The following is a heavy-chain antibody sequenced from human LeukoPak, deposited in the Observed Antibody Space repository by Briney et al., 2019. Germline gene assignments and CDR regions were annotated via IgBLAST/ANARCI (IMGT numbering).Heavy chain of an antibody. Sequence: SETLSLTCTVSGGSISSYYWSWIRQPPGKGLEWIGYIYYSGSTNYNPSLKSRVTISVDTSKNQFSLKLSSVTAADTAVYYCARADYYDSSGYYRFFRAFDIWGQGTKVTVSS. D-gene: IGHD3-22*01. CDR3: ARADYYDSSGYYRFFRAFDI. J-gene: IGHJ3*02. CDR2: IYYSGST. CDR1: GGSISSYY. V-gene: IGHV4-59*01.